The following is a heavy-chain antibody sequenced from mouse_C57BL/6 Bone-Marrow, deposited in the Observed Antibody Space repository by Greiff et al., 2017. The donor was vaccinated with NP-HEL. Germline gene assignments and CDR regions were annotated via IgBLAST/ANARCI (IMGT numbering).Heavy chain of an antibody. CDR1: GFSFTTYA. J-gene: IGHJ2*01. V-gene: IGHV10-1*01. Sequence: EVKLLESGGGLVQPKGSLKLSCAASGFSFTTYAMNWVRQAPGKGLEWVARIRRKSNNYATYYADSVKDRFTISRDDSESMLYLQMYNLKTGDTAVYYCVRRGCSFDDRGQGTTLTVDS. CDR2: IRRKSNNYAT. CDR3: VRRGCSFDD.